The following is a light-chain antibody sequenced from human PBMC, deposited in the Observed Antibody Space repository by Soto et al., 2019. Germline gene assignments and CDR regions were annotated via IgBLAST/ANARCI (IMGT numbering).Light chain of an antibody. CDR1: SSDVGGYIY. CDR2: EVS. V-gene: IGLV2-14*01. J-gene: IGLJ1*01. Sequence: QSALTQPASVSGSPVQSITISCTGTSSDVGGYIYVSWYQQHPGKAPKLMIYEVSNRPSGVSNRFSGSKSGNTASLTISGLQAEDEADYYCSSYSRSSFYVFGTGTKLTVL. CDR3: SSYSRSSFYV.